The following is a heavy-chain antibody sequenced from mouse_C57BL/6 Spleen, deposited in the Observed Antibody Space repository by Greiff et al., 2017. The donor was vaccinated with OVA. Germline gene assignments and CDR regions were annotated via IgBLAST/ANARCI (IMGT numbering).Heavy chain of an antibody. CDR2: LRSKSNNYAT. V-gene: IGHV10-1*01. CDR3: VRQGGLGRRDWYVDV. CDR1: GFSFNTYA. J-gene: IGHJ1*03. Sequence: EVQLVESGGGLVQPKGSLKLSCAASGFSFNTYALNWVRQAPGKGLECVSRLRSKSNNYATYYADSVKDRFTISRDDSESMLYLQMNNLKTEDTAMYYCVRQGGLGRRDWYVDVWGTGTTVTVSA. D-gene: IGHD4-1*01.